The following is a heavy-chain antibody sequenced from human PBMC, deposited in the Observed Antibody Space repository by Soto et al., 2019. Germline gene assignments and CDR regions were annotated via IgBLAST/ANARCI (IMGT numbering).Heavy chain of an antibody. V-gene: IGHV3-33*01. CDR3: ARDPIGPGIFDY. Sequence: QVQLVESGGGVVQPGRSLRLSCVASGFTFSSYGMHWVRQAPGKRLEWVAVIWYDASNKYYADSVKGRFTISRDNTKNTMYLQMNSLRAEDTAVYYCARDPIGPGIFDYWGQGTLVTVSS. D-gene: IGHD1-26*01. CDR1: GFTFSSYG. CDR2: IWYDASNK. J-gene: IGHJ4*02.